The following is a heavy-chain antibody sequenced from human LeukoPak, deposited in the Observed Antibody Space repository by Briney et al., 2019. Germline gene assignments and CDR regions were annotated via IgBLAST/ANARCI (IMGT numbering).Heavy chain of an antibody. CDR1: GFIFSNYN. V-gene: IGHV3-48*01. CDR3: ARAYRYYNPFDY. D-gene: IGHD3-10*01. CDR2: LSRCSSTI. Sequence: GGSLRLSCAASGFIFSNYNLHWVRQAPGRGLEWVSYLSRCSSTIYYADSLKGRITTSRDDATNSLYLQMNSLRGEDTAVYYCARAYRYYNPFDYWGQGTLVTVSS. J-gene: IGHJ4*02.